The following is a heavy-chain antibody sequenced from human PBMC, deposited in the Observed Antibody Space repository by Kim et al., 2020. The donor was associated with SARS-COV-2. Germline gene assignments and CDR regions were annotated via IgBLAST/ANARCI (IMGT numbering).Heavy chain of an antibody. CDR1: GFTFTNYA. D-gene: IGHD2-2*01. CDR2: INAGNGNT. J-gene: IGHJ3*02. V-gene: IGHV1-3*01. CDR3: GRGEKGYCSSTTCSDAFDI. Sequence: ASVKVSCKASGFTFTNYAIHWVRQAPGQRLEWMGWINAGNGNTKYSQKFQGRVTITRDSSASAAYMELSSLRSEDTAIYYCGRGEKGYCSSTTCSDAFDI.